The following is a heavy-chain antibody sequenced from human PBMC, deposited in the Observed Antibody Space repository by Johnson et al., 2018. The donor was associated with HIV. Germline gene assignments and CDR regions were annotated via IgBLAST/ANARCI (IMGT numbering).Heavy chain of an antibody. D-gene: IGHD3-10*01. CDR1: GFTFDDYG. Sequence: VQLVESGGGLVKPGGSLRLSCAASGFTFDDYGLSWVRQAPGKGLEWVSGMNWNGGSTGYADSVKGRCTISRDNSKNTVYLQMNSLRAEDTAVYYCARDGSGTPKAFDIWGQGTMVTVSS. V-gene: IGHV3-20*04. J-gene: IGHJ3*02. CDR3: ARDGSGTPKAFDI. CDR2: MNWNGGST.